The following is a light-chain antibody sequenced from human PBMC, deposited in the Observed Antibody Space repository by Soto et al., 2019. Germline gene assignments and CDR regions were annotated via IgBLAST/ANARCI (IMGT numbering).Light chain of an antibody. CDR3: QQYGSSPPYT. V-gene: IGKV3-20*01. Sequence: EIVMTQSPATLSVSPGERATLFCRASQSVSSNLAWYQQKPGQAPRLLIYGASSRATGIPDRFSGSGSGTDFTLTISRLEPEDFAVYYCQQYGSSPPYTFGQGTKVDIK. CDR2: GAS. J-gene: IGKJ2*01. CDR1: QSVSSN.